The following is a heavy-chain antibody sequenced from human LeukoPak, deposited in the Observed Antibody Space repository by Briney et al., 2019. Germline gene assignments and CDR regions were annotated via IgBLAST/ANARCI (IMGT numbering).Heavy chain of an antibody. V-gene: IGHV1-18*01. CDR1: GYTVTNYG. Sequence: ASVKVSCKASGYTVTNYGVSWVRQAPGQGLEWMGWIGAYNGNTNYAQKLQGRVTMTTDTSTSTAYMELRSLRSDDAAVYYCARDRRSSSSNSILFDYWGQGTVVTVSS. CDR2: IGAYNGNT. J-gene: IGHJ4*02. CDR3: ARDRRSSSSNSILFDY. D-gene: IGHD6-6*01.